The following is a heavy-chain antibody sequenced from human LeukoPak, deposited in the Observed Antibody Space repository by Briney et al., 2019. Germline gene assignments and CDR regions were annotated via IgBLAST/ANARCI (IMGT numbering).Heavy chain of an antibody. CDR3: ARTPDYGGNSIYFDY. J-gene: IGHJ4*02. V-gene: IGHV2-70*11. CDR2: IDWDDDK. Sequence: GSGPTLVNPTQTLTLTCTFSGFSLSTSGMCVSWIRQPPGKALEWLARIDWDDDKYYSTSLKTRLTISKDTSKNQVVLTMTNMDPVDTATYYCARTPDYGGNSIYFDYWGQGTLVTVSS. CDR1: GFSLSTSGMC. D-gene: IGHD4-23*01.